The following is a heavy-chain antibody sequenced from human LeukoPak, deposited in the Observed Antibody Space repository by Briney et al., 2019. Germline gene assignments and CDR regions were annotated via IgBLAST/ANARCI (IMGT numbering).Heavy chain of an antibody. CDR3: ARDRSGYVDS. V-gene: IGHV1-2*02. CDR2: IDPNSGGT. CDR1: GYTFTSYG. J-gene: IGHJ4*02. D-gene: IGHD3-22*01. Sequence: VASVKVSCKASGYTFTSYGISWVRQAPGQGLEWMGWIDPNSGGTKYAQKFQGRVTMTRDTSISTAYMDLSRLRSDDTAVYYCARDRSGYVDSWGQGTLVTVSS.